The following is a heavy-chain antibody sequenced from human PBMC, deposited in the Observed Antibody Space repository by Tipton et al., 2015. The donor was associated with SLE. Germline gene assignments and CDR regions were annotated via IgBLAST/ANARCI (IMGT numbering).Heavy chain of an antibody. V-gene: IGHV4-4*07. Sequence: GSLRLSCTVSGGSISSYYWSWIRQPAGKGLEWIGRIYTSGSTNYNPSLKSRVTMSVDTSKNQFSLKLSSVTAADTAVYYCARGAVGAMVRGVYYGMDVWGQGTTVTVSS. CDR2: IYTSGST. D-gene: IGHD3-10*01. CDR3: ARGAVGAMVRGVYYGMDV. J-gene: IGHJ6*02. CDR1: GGSISSYY.